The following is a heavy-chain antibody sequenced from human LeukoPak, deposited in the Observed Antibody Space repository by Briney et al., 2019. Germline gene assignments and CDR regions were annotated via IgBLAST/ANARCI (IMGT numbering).Heavy chain of an antibody. V-gene: IGHV4-34*01. CDR1: GGSFSGYY. Sequence: PSETLSLTCAVYGGSFSGYYWSWIRQSPGKGLEWIGEINHSGSTNYNPSLKSRVTMSVDTSKNQFSLNLSSVTAADTAVYYCARALGGVRGVIGGMDVWGQGTTVTVPS. CDR3: ARALGGVRGVIGGMDV. D-gene: IGHD3-10*01. CDR2: INHSGST. J-gene: IGHJ6*02.